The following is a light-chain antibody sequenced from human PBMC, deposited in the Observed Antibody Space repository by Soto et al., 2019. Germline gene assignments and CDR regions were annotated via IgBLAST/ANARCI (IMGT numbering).Light chain of an antibody. J-gene: IGLJ2*01. V-gene: IGLV2-11*01. CDR2: DVS. Sequence: QSALTQPRSVSGSPGQSVTISCTGTSSAVGGYNYVSWYQQHPGKAPKLMIYDVSKRPSGVPDRFSGSKSGNTASLTISGLQAEDEADYYCCSYAGSYTLVFGGGTKVPS. CDR1: SSAVGGYNY. CDR3: CSYAGSYTLV.